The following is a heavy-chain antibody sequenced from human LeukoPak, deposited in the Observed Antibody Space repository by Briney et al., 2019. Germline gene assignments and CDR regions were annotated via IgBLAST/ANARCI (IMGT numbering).Heavy chain of an antibody. CDR1: GYTFISNY. CDR3: AREFTYSFDSSGYSLGLDH. CDR2: INPAGGST. J-gene: IGHJ5*02. Sequence: GASVKASCKASGYTFISNYIHWVRQAPGQGLEWMGIINPAGGSTSYAQKFQGRVTMTRDTSTSTVFMELSSLTSEDTAVYYCAREFTYSFDSSGYSLGLDHWGQGTLVIVSS. D-gene: IGHD3-22*01. V-gene: IGHV1-46*01.